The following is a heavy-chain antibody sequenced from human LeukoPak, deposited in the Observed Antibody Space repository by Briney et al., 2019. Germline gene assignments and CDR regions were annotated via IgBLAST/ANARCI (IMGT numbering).Heavy chain of an antibody. CDR3: ARAPPDFEWLRFNWFDP. CDR1: GGTFSSYA. Sequence: GASVKVSCKASGGTFSSYAISWVRQAPGQGLEWMGGIIPIFGTANYAQKFQGRITITADESTSTAYMELSSLRSEDTAVYYCARAPPDFEWLRFNWFDPWGQGTLVTVSS. J-gene: IGHJ5*02. V-gene: IGHV1-69*13. D-gene: IGHD5-12*01. CDR2: IIPIFGTA.